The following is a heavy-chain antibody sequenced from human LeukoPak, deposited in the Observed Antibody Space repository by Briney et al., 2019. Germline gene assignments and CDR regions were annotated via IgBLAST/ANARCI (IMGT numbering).Heavy chain of an antibody. V-gene: IGHV4-59*12. D-gene: IGHD3-10*01. J-gene: IGHJ4*02. Sequence: PSETLSLTCTVSGGSISSYYWSWIRQPPGKGLEWIGYIYYSGSTNYNPSLKSRVTISVDTSKSQFSLKLSSVTAADTAVYYCARGGRITVVRGLSPRVYFDYWGQGTLVTVSS. CDR2: IYYSGST. CDR1: GGSISSYY. CDR3: ARGGRITVVRGLSPRVYFDY.